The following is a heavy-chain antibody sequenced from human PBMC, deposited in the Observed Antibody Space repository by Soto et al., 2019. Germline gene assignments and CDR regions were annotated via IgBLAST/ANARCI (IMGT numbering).Heavy chain of an antibody. CDR2: IFSNDEK. CDR3: ARTQKLHPYSGSYLPFDY. D-gene: IGHD1-26*01. CDR1: GFSLSNARMG. Sequence: SGPTLVNHTETLTLTCTVSGFSLSNARMGVSWIRQPPGKALEWLAHIFSNDEKSYSTSLKSRLTISKDTSKSQVVLTMTNMDPVDTATYYCARTQKLHPYSGSYLPFDYWGQGTLVTVSS. V-gene: IGHV2-26*01. J-gene: IGHJ4*02.